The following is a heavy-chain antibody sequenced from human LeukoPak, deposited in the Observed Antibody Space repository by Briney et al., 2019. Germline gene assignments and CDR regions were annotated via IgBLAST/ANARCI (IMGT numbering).Heavy chain of an antibody. CDR1: GFTFSSYW. D-gene: IGHD6-13*01. J-gene: IGHJ4*02. CDR3: ARDSGIAAATFDY. CDR2: IKQDGSEK. Sequence: GGSLRLSCAASGFTFSSYWMSWVRQAPGKGLEWVANIKQDGSEKYYVDSVKGRFTISRDNAKNSLYLQMNSLRAEDTAVYYRARDSGIAAATFDYWGQGTLVTVSS. V-gene: IGHV3-7*01.